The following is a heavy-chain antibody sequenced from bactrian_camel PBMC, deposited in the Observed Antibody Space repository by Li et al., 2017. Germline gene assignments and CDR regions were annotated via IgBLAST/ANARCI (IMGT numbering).Heavy chain of an antibody. CDR2: IDSDNST. V-gene: IGHV3S10*01. Sequence: DVQLVESGGGSVQAGGSLTLSCRGHGYAYNGYCMSWFRQTPGKEREGVASIDSDNSTIYADSVKGRFTISKDNAKNTVYLQMNSLRPEDTAIYYCAGGAYGSTGLLATTYGAWGQGTQVTVS. J-gene: IGHJ6*01. D-gene: IGHD4*01. CDR3: AGGAYGSTGLLATTYGA. CDR1: GYAYNGYC.